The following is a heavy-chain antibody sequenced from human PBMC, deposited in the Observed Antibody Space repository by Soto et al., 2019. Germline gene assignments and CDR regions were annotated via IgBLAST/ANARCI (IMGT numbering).Heavy chain of an antibody. J-gene: IGHJ4*02. CDR1: VFTFISYG. CDR2: IWYDGSNK. CDR3: ARDVAPFMISFGDADY. Sequence: GWSLRLSCASSVFTFISYGMHWVRQAPGKGLEWVAVIWYDGSNKYYADSVKGRFTISRDNSKNTLYLQMNSLRAEDTAVYYCARDVAPFMISFGDADYWGQGTLVTVSS. V-gene: IGHV3-33*01. D-gene: IGHD3-16*01.